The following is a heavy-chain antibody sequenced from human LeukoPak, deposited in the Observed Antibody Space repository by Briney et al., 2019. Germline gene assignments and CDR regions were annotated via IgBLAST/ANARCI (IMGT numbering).Heavy chain of an antibody. D-gene: IGHD3-22*01. CDR1: GGTFSSYA. Sequence: GASVKVSCKASGGTFSSYAISWVRQAPGQGLEWMGGIIPIFGTANYAQKFQGRVTITADKSTSTAYMELSSLRSEDTAVYYCARGYDSSGYWSSMARYYYYYYMDVWGKGTTVTVSS. CDR3: ARGYDSSGYWSSMARYYYYYYMDV. J-gene: IGHJ6*03. V-gene: IGHV1-69*06. CDR2: IIPIFGTA.